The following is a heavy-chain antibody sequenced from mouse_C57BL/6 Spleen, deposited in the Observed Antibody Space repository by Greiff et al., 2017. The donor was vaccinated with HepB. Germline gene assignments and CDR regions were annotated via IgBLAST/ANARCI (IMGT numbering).Heavy chain of an antibody. Sequence: VQLQQSGPELVKPGASVKISCKASGYSFTSYYIHWVKQRPGQGLEWIGWIYPGSGNTKYNEKFKGKATLTADTSSSTAYMQLSSLTSEDSAVYYCARSYYDYDWGFAYWGQGTLVTVSA. CDR3: ARSYYDYDWGFAY. D-gene: IGHD2-4*01. CDR1: GYSFTSYY. CDR2: IYPGSGNT. J-gene: IGHJ3*01. V-gene: IGHV1-66*01.